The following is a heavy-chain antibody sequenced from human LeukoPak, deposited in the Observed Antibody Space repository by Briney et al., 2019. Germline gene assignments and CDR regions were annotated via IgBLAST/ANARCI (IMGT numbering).Heavy chain of an antibody. J-gene: IGHJ4*02. Sequence: PGGPLRLSCAASGFIFSSYAMSWVRQAPGKGLEWVSTISGSGGSTYYADSVKGRFTISRDNSKNTLYLQMNSLRAEDTAVYYCAKGGYDYVWGSYDYWGQGTLVTVSS. CDR1: GFIFSSYA. V-gene: IGHV3-23*01. D-gene: IGHD3-16*01. CDR3: AKGGYDYVWGSYDY. CDR2: ISGSGGST.